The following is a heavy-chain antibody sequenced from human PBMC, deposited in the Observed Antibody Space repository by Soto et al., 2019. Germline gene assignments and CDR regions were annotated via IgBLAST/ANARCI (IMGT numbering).Heavy chain of an antibody. J-gene: IGHJ6*02. Sequence: TLSLTCAVYGGSFSGYYWSWIRQPPGKGLEWIGEINHSGSTNYNPSLKSRVTISVDTSKNQFSLKLSSVTAADTAVYYCARVNYDYVWGSYRGPRYYYGMDVWGQGTTVTVSS. CDR3: ARVNYDYVWGSYRGPRYYYGMDV. CDR1: GGSFSGYY. D-gene: IGHD3-16*02. V-gene: IGHV4-34*01. CDR2: INHSGST.